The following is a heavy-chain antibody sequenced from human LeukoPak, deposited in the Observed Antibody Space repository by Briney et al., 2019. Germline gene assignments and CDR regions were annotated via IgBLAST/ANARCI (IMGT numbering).Heavy chain of an antibody. J-gene: IGHJ6*03. Sequence: GASVKVSCKASGYTFTGYYLHWVRQAPGQGLEWMGWINPNSGGTNYAQRFQGRVTMTRDTSISTASMELSRLRSDDTAVYYCAKVRCSSTSCYVLYYYYMDVWGKGTTVTVSS. D-gene: IGHD2-2*01. V-gene: IGHV1-2*02. CDR3: AKVRCSSTSCYVLYYYYMDV. CDR1: GYTFTGYY. CDR2: INPNSGGT.